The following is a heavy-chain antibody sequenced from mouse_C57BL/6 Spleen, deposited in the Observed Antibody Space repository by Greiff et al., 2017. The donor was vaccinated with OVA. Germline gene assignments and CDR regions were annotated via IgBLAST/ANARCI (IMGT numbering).Heavy chain of an antibody. CDR1: GYTFTSYW. CDR3: ARRLGQGAWYFDV. J-gene: IGHJ1*03. Sequence: QVQLQQPGAELVKPGASVKLSCKASGYTFTSYWMQWVKQRPGQGLEWIGEIDPSDSYTNYNQKFKGKATLTVDTSSSTAYMQLSSLTSEDSAVYYCARRLGQGAWYFDVWGTGTTVTVSS. CDR2: IDPSDSYT. V-gene: IGHV1-50*01. D-gene: IGHD4-1*01.